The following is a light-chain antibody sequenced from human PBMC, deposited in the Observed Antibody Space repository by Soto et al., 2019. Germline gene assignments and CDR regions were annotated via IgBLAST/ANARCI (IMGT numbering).Light chain of an antibody. CDR3: QQSYSTPRT. Sequence: DIQMTQSPSSLSASVGDRVTITCRASQSISSYLNWYQQKPGKAPKLLIYAASSLQSGVPSRFSGSGSGTDFPLTISSLQPEDCATYYCQQSYSTPRTFGQGTKVESK. V-gene: IGKV1-39*01. J-gene: IGKJ1*01. CDR2: AAS. CDR1: QSISSY.